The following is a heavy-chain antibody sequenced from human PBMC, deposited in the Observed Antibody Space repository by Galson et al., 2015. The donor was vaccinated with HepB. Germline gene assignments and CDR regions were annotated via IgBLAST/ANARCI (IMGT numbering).Heavy chain of an antibody. J-gene: IGHJ3*02. CDR3: ARELVTQEPDAFDI. CDR1: GFTFSSYA. V-gene: IGHV3-30-3*01. Sequence: SLRLSCAASGFTFSSYAMHWVRQAPGKGLEWVAVISYDGSNKYYADSVKGRFTISRDNSKNTLYLQMNSLRAEDTAVYYCARELVTQEPDAFDIWGQGTMVTVSS. CDR2: ISYDGSNK. D-gene: IGHD2-21*02.